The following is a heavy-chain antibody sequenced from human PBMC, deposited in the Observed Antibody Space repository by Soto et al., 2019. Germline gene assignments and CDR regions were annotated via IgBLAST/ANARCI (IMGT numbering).Heavy chain of an antibody. V-gene: IGHV3-74*01. CDR1: GFTFSNYW. CDR3: ARGDCVGCPCLPLAGSFYYCLGG. CDR2: INSDGSAS. D-gene: IGHD2-21*01. J-gene: IGHJ6*03. Sequence: EVQLVESGGGLVQPGGSLRLSCAASGFTFSNYWMYWVRQAPGKGLVWVSRINSDGSASSYADSVKGRLTLSRGNVKNTLYLQMDRLRSRETAVLYCARGDCVGCPCLPLAGSFYYCLGGWGKGTTVTVFS.